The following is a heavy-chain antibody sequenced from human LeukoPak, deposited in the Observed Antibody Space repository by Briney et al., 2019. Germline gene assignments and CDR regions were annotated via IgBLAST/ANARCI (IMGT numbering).Heavy chain of an antibody. D-gene: IGHD3-3*01. CDR3: ASGDYDFWSGYYTGHWFDP. Sequence: GGSLRLSCAASGFTFSSYWMHWVRQAPGKGLVWVSRINSDGSSTSYADSVKGRFTISRDNAKNTPYLQMNSLRAEDTAVYYCASGDYDFWSGYYTGHWFDPWGQGTLVTVSS. V-gene: IGHV3-74*01. J-gene: IGHJ5*02. CDR1: GFTFSSYW. CDR2: INSDGSST.